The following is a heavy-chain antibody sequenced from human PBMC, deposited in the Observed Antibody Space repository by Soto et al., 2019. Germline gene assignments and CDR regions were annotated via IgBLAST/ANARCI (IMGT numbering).Heavy chain of an antibody. CDR1: GYTFTGYY. D-gene: IGHD3-22*01. CDR3: ARPRLNYYDSSGYYRAYYYYGMDV. J-gene: IGHJ6*02. CDR2: INPNSGGT. V-gene: IGHV1-2*02. Sequence: ASLKVSCKASGYTFTGYYMHWVRQAPGQGLEWMGWINPNSGGTNYAQKFQGRVTMTRDTSISTAYMELSRLRSDDTAVYYCARPRLNYYDSSGYYRAYYYYGMDVWGQGTTVT.